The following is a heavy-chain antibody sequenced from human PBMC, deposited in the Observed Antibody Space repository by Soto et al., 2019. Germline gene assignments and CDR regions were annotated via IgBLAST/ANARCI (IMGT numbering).Heavy chain of an antibody. V-gene: IGHV3-30*18. CDR1: GFTFSSYG. J-gene: IGHJ6*02. D-gene: IGHD6-6*01. CDR3: AKDHVEYSSSGDYYYYGMDV. Sequence: GGSLRLSCAASGFTFSSYGMHWVRQAPGKGLEWVAVISYDGSNKYYADSVKGRFTISRDNSKNTLYLQMNSLRAEDTAVYYCAKDHVEYSSSGDYYYYGMDVWGQGTTVTVSS. CDR2: ISYDGSNK.